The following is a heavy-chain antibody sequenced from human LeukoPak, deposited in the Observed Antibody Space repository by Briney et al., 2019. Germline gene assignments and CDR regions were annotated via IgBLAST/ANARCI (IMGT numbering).Heavy chain of an antibody. CDR1: GFTFSNAW. V-gene: IGHV3-15*01. Sequence: PGGSLRLSCAASGFTFSNAWMSWVRQAPGKGLEWVGRIKSKTDGGTTDYAAPVKGRFTISRDDSKNTLYLQMNSLKTEDTAVYYCTRSYRTVVNHRYYYYMDVWGKGTTVTISS. J-gene: IGHJ6*03. CDR3: TRSYRTVVNHRYYYYMDV. D-gene: IGHD4-23*01. CDR2: IKSKTDGGTT.